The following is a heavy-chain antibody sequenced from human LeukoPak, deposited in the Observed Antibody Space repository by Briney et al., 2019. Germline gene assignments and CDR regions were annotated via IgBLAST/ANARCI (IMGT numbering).Heavy chain of an antibody. CDR1: GFTFSSYE. J-gene: IGHJ5*02. V-gene: IGHV3-48*03. CDR3: AREHSSGPTWGSWFDP. CDR2: ISSSGSTI. Sequence: GGSLRLSCAASGFTFSSYEMNWVRQAPGKGLEWVSYISSSGSTIYYADSVKGRFTISRDNAKNSLYLQMNSLRAEDTAVYYCAREHSSGPTWGSWFDPWGQGTLVTVSS. D-gene: IGHD6-19*01.